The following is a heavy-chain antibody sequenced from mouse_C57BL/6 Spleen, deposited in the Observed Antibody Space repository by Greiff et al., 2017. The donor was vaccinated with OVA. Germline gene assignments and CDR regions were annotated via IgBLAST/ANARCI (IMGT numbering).Heavy chain of an antibody. V-gene: IGHV14-3*01. D-gene: IGHD1-1*01. J-gene: IGHJ2*01. CDR3: ARGGYYGSSPDY. CDR1: GFNIKNTY. CDR2: IDPANGNT. Sequence: VQLKASVAELVRPVASVKLSCTASGFNIKNTYMHWVKQRPEPGLEWIGRIDPANGNTKYAPKFQGKATITADTSSNTAYLQLSSLTSEDTAIYYCARGGYYGSSPDYWGQGTTLTVSS.